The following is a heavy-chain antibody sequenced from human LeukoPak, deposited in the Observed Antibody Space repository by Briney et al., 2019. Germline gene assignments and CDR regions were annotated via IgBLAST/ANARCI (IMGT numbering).Heavy chain of an antibody. Sequence: PSETLSLTCAVSGGSISSSNWWSWVRQPPGKGLEWIGEIYHSGSTNYNPSLKSRVTISVDKSKNQFSLKLSSVTAADTAVYYCARGGKLERRPSYYYYGMDVWGKGTTVTVPS. CDR2: IYHSGST. J-gene: IGHJ6*04. D-gene: IGHD1-1*01. CDR1: GGSISSSNW. V-gene: IGHV4-4*02. CDR3: ARGGKLERRPSYYYYGMDV.